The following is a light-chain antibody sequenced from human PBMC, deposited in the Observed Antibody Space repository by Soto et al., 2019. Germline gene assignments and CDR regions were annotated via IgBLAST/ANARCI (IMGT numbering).Light chain of an antibody. CDR3: QSYDSSLSGWV. CDR2: GNS. J-gene: IGLJ3*02. Sequence: QSVLTQPPSVSGAPGQRVTISCTGSSSNIGAGYDVHWYQQLPGTAPKLLIYGNSNGPSGVPDRFSGSKSGTSASPAITGLRAEDEADYYCQSYDSSLSGWVFGGGTKLTVL. V-gene: IGLV1-40*01. CDR1: SSNIGAGYD.